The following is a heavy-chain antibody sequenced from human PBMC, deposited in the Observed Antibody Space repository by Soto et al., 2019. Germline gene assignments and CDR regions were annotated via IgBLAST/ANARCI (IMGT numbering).Heavy chain of an antibody. CDR1: GDRVSSNSAA. J-gene: IGHJ4*02. V-gene: IGHV6-1*01. Sequence: SQTLSLTCAISGDRVSSNSAAWNWIRQSPSRGLEWLGRTYYRSKWYNDYAVSVKSRITINPETSTNQLSLHLNSVTPDDTAVYYCARNVISPTQKSLDYYFDYLGQGTLVTFSS. CDR3: ARNVISPTQKSLDYYFDY. D-gene: IGHD3-16*02. CDR2: TYYRSKWYN.